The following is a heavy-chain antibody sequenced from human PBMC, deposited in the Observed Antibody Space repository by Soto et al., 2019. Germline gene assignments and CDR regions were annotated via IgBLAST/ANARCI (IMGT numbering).Heavy chain of an antibody. V-gene: IGHV4-38-2*01. CDR1: GYSISSGNY. D-gene: IGHD2-2*01. Sequence: SETLSLTCDVSGYSISSGNYWAWIRQPPGRGLEWIGSLYHIGSTHYNTSLRSRVTISVETSKNHFSLELSSVTAADTAIYYCRSSTSCYDESCVDVWGQGTMVTVSS. CDR2: LYHIGST. CDR3: RSSTSCYDESCVDV. J-gene: IGHJ6*02.